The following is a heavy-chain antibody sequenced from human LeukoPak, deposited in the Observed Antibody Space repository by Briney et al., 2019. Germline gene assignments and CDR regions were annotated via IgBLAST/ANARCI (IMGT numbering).Heavy chain of an antibody. CDR3: AKEKAHAHPVDY. J-gene: IGHJ4*02. CDR1: GFTFSSYA. CDR2: ISSDERTT. Sequence: PGGSLRLSCAASGFTFSSYAMHWARQAPGKGLEWVAVISSDERTTYYADSVKGRFTISRDLSKSTLYLQMDSLTGEDTAVYYCAKEKAHAHPVDYWGQGTLVTVSS. V-gene: IGHV3-30*04.